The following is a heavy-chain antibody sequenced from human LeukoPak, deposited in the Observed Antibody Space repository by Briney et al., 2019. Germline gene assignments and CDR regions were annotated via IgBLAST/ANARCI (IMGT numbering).Heavy chain of an antibody. CDR3: ARGPYGDYVDALDY. CDR1: GFTFNTYS. J-gene: IGHJ4*02. D-gene: IGHD4-17*01. V-gene: IGHV3-48*01. CDR2: ISDSSGTI. Sequence: GSLRLSCAASGFTFNTYSMNWVRQAPGKGLEWVSYISDSSGTIYYADSVKGRFTISRDNAKNSLYLQMNSLRAEDTAVYYCARGPYGDYVDALDYWGQGTLVTVSS.